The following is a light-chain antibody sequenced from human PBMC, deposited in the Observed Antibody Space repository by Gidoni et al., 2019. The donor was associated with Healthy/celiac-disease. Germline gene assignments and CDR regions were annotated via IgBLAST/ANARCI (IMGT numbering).Light chain of an antibody. J-gene: IGLJ3*02. CDR1: NIGSKS. Sequence: SYVLTQPPSVSVAPGKTARITCGGNNIGSKSVHWYQKTPGQAPVLVIYDDSDRPSWLPARFTGSNSGNTATLTISRVGAGDEADYYCQVWDSSSNHPRVFGGGTKLTVL. V-gene: IGLV3-21*03. CDR2: DDS. CDR3: QVWDSSSNHPRV.